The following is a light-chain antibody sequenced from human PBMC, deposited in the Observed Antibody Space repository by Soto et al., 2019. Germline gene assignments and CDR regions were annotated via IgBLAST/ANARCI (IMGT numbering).Light chain of an antibody. CDR3: QQCLRIPLT. CDR2: ASS. V-gene: IGKV1-39*01. Sequence: DIQMTQSPSSLSSSVGDIFTITCRASQSISTCLNWYQQKPGKAPKLLIYASSTLQSGVPSTFSGSGSGTDFTLTISSVQPEDFATYFCQQCLRIPLTFGGGTKVDIK. CDR1: QSISTC. J-gene: IGKJ4*01.